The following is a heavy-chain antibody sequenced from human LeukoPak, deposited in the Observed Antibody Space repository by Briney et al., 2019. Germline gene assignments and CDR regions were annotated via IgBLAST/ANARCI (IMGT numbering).Heavy chain of an antibody. Sequence: SQTLSLTCTVSGGSISSGSYYWGWIRQPPGKGLEWIGSIYYSGSTYYNPSLKSRVTISVDTSKNQFSLKLSSVTAADTAVYYCARHGAMYSNYLGLEFDYWGQGTLVTVSS. CDR1: GGSISSGSYY. D-gene: IGHD4-11*01. J-gene: IGHJ4*02. CDR2: IYYSGST. CDR3: ARHGAMYSNYLGLEFDY. V-gene: IGHV4-39*01.